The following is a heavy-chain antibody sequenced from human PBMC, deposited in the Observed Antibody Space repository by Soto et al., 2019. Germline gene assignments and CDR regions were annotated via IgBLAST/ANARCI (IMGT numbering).Heavy chain of an antibody. D-gene: IGHD5-18*01. CDR2: IYYSGST. V-gene: IGHV4-59*08. CDR1: GGSISSYY. J-gene: IGHJ2*01. CDR3: ASQRDDGYYRFDL. Sequence: QVQLQESGPGLVKPSETLSLTCTVSGGSISSYYWSWIRQPPGKGLEWIGYIYYSGSTNYNPSLKSPATISVDTCKNKFALKLSSVTDADTAVYYCASQRDDGYYRFDLWGRGILVTVAS.